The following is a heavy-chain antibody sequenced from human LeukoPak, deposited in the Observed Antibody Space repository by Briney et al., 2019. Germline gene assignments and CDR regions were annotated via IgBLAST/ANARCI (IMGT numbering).Heavy chain of an antibody. D-gene: IGHD2-21*01. V-gene: IGHV3-23*01. CDR2: ISRSGSST. Sequence: GGSLRLSCAASGFTFSTYAMTWVRQAPGKGLECVSVISRSGSSTHYADSVKGRFTISRDNSKNTLYLQMNSLRAEDTAVYYCARDGMTIPFDYWGQGTLVTVSS. CDR1: GFTFSTYA. J-gene: IGHJ4*02. CDR3: ARDGMTIPFDY.